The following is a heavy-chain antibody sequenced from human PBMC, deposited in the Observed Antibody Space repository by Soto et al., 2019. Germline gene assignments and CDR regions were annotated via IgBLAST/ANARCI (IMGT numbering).Heavy chain of an antibody. Sequence: EVQLVESGGGLIQPGGSLRLSCAASGFNVSSNYMSWVRQAPGKGLEWLSVFYSGGSTYYAESVKGRFTISRNNSKNALNPQMIALRVEDTAVYYCVRGPHVGISTSWGQGTLVTVYS. V-gene: IGHV3-53*01. CDR2: FYSGGST. J-gene: IGHJ4*02. CDR1: GFNVSSNY. D-gene: IGHD2-2*01. CDR3: VRGPHVGISTS.